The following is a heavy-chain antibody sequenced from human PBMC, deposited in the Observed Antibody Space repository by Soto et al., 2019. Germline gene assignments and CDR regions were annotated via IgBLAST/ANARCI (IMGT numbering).Heavy chain of an antibody. Sequence: EVQMLESGGGLVQPGGSLRLSCAASGFTFSSYAMSWVRQAPGKGLEWVSAISGSGGSTYYADSVKGRFTISRDNSKNTLYLQMNSMRAEDTAVYYCAKEVGYSSGCDSFDYWGQGTLVTVAS. J-gene: IGHJ4*02. V-gene: IGHV3-23*01. CDR1: GFTFSSYA. D-gene: IGHD6-19*01. CDR2: ISGSGGST. CDR3: AKEVGYSSGCDSFDY.